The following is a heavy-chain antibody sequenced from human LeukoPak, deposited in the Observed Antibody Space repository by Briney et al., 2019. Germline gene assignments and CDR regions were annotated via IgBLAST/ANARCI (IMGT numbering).Heavy chain of an antibody. CDR2: ISWNSGSI. Sequence: GRSLRLSCAASGFTFDDYAMHWVRQAPGKGLEWVSGISWNSGSIGYADFVKGRFTISRDNAKNSLYLQMNSLRAEDTALYYCAKDGSEPTYYDFRYFDYWGQGTLVTVSS. CDR3: AKDGSEPTYYDFRYFDY. J-gene: IGHJ4*02. CDR1: GFTFDDYA. V-gene: IGHV3-9*01. D-gene: IGHD3-3*01.